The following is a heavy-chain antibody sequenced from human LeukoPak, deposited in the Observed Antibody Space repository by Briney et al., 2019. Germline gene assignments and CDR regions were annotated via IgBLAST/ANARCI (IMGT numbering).Heavy chain of an antibody. CDR3: ARDLVSRSNY. CDR2: ISSSGYYI. CDR1: GFTFSRYT. J-gene: IGHJ4*02. Sequence: GGSLRLSCAASGFTFSRYTMNWVRQSPGKGLEWVSSISSSGYYIYYADSVKGRFTISRDNAKNSLYLQMNSLRAEETAVYYCARDLVSRSNYWGQGTPVTVSS. D-gene: IGHD6-6*01. V-gene: IGHV3-21*01.